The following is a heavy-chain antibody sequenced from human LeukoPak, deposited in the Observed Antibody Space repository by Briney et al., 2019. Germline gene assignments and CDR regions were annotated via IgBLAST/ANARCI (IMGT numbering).Heavy chain of an antibody. CDR3: TRDSGHSYGYVLDY. CDR2: IRSKAYGGTT. J-gene: IGHJ4*02. Sequence: GGSLRLSCTASGFTFGDYAMSWVRQAPGKGLEWVGFIRSKAYGGTTEYAASVKGRFTISRDDSKSIAYLQMNSLKTEDTAVYYCTRDSGHSYGYVLDYWGQGTLVTVSS. CDR1: GFTFGDYA. V-gene: IGHV3-49*04. D-gene: IGHD5-18*01.